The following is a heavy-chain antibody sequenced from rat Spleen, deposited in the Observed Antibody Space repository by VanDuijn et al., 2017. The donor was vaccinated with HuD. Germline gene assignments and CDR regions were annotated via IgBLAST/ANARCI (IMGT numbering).Heavy chain of an antibody. Sequence: EVQLVESGGGLVQPGRSLKLSCAASGFTFSDYNMAWVRQAPKKGLEWVATISYDGSSTYYRDSVKGRFTISRDNAKSTLYLQMDSLRSEDTATYYCARHLRVGVYVMDAWGQGASVTVSS. V-gene: IGHV5-7*01. J-gene: IGHJ4*01. CDR2: ISYDGSST. CDR3: ARHLRVGVYVMDA. CDR1: GFTFSDYN. D-gene: IGHD3-1*01.